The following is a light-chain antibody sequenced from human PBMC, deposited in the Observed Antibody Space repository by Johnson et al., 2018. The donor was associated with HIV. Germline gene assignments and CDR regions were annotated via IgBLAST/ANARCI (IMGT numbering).Light chain of an antibody. CDR3: GTWDSSLSAGGYV. CDR1: SSNIGSNT. J-gene: IGLJ1*01. CDR2: RNN. Sequence: VLTQPPSASGTPGQRVTISCSGSSSNIGSNTVNWYQQLPGTAPKLLIYRNNKRPSGIPDRFSGSKSGTSATLGITGLQTGDEADYYCGTWDSSLSAGGYVFGTGTKVTVL. V-gene: IGLV1-51*02.